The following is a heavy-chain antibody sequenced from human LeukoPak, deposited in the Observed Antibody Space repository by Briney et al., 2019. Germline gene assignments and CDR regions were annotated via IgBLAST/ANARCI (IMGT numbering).Heavy chain of an antibody. D-gene: IGHD2-15*01. CDR3: TKASAARCIGVFCYPFDH. CDR2: TVGIGPDT. J-gene: IGHJ4*02. CDR1: GFTVSSNS. V-gene: IGHV3-23*01. Sequence: PGGSLRLSCTVSGFTVSSNSMSWVRQAPGKGLEWVAATVGIGPDTYHADSVKGRFTISRDNSKNILYLQMNSLRVEDTAVYYCTKASAARCIGVFCYPFDHWGQGTLVTVSS.